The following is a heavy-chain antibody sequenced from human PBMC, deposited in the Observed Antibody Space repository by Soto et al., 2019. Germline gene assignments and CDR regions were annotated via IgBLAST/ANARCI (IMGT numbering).Heavy chain of an antibody. V-gene: IGHV1-69*13. Sequence: SVKVSCKASGGTFSSYAISWVRQAPGQGLEWMGGIIPIFGTANYAQKFQGRVTITADESTSTAYMELSSLRSEDTAVYYCARDNVVVVAATPNYYYYYGMDVWGQGTTVTVSS. D-gene: IGHD2-15*01. CDR2: IIPIFGTA. CDR3: ARDNVVVVAATPNYYYYYGMDV. J-gene: IGHJ6*02. CDR1: GGTFSSYA.